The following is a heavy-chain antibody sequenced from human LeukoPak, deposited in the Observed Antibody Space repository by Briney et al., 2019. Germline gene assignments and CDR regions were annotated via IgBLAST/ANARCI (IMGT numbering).Heavy chain of an antibody. CDR2: INPNSGGT. CDR1: GYTFTGYY. Sequence: ASVKVSCKASGYTFTGYYMHWVRQAAGQGLEWMGWINPNSGGTNYAQTCQGRVTMTRDTSISTAYMELSGLRSDDTAVYYCARTTGAYSGYDLDYWGQGTLVTVSS. J-gene: IGHJ4*02. CDR3: ARTTGAYSGYDLDY. D-gene: IGHD5-12*01. V-gene: IGHV1-2*02.